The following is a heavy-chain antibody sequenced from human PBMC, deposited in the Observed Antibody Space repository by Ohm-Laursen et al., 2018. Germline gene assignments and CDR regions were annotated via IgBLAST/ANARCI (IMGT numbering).Heavy chain of an antibody. CDR3: ARDEPPNYYDSSGYYYRRYFQH. D-gene: IGHD3-22*01. V-gene: IGHV1-8*01. Sequence: SVKVSCKASGYTFTSYDINWVRQATGQGLEWMGMINPSGGSTSYAQKFQGRVTMTRNTSISTAYMELRSLRSDDTAVYYCARDEPPNYYDSSGYYYRRYFQHWGQGTLVTVSS. J-gene: IGHJ1*01. CDR1: GYTFTSYD. CDR2: INPSGGST.